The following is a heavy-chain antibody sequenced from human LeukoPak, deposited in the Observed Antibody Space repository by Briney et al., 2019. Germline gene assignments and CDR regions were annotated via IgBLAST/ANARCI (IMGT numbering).Heavy chain of an antibody. J-gene: IGHJ4*02. D-gene: IGHD6-13*01. CDR2: INWNGGST. Sequence: PGGSLRLSCAASGFTFDNYGMSWVRQAPGKGLEWVSGINWNGGSTGYADSVKGRFTISRDNAKNSLYLQMNSLRDEDTAVYYCARCIAEQLPLDYWGQETLVTVS. CDR1: GFTFDNYG. CDR3: ARCIAEQLPLDY. V-gene: IGHV3-20*04.